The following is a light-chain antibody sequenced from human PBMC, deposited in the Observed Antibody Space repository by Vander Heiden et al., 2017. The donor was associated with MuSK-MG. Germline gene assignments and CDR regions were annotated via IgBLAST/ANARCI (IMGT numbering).Light chain of an antibody. Sequence: DIVMTQSPLSLPVTPGEPASISCRSSQSLLHSNGYNYLDWYLQKPGQSPQLLIYLGSNRASGVPDRFSGSGSGTDCTLKSSRVEAEDVGVYYCMQALQTLWTFGPGTKVDIK. CDR2: LGS. J-gene: IGKJ3*01. V-gene: IGKV2-28*01. CDR3: MQALQTLWT. CDR1: QSLLHSNGYNY.